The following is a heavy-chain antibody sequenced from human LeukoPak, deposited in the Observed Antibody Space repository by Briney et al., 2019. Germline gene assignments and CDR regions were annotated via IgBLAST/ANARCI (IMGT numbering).Heavy chain of an antibody. Sequence: PSETLSLTCTVSGGSISSSSYYWGWIRQPPGKGLEWIGSIYYSGSTYYNPSLKSRVTISVDTSKNQFSLKLSSVTAADTAVYYCARLRGWADAFDIWGQGTMVTVSS. V-gene: IGHV4-39*01. CDR3: ARLRGWADAFDI. CDR1: GGSISSSSYY. D-gene: IGHD6-19*01. CDR2: IYYSGST. J-gene: IGHJ3*02.